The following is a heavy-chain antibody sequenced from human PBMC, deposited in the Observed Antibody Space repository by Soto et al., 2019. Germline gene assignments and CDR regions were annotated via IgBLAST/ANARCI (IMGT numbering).Heavy chain of an antibody. CDR1: GFTFSSHY. CDR2: INSDGST. CDR3: ARGGCSATSCLDY. D-gene: IGHD2-2*01. Sequence: EVQLVESGGGLVQPGGSLRLTCAASGFTFSSHYMHWVRQAPGTVLVWVSYINSDGSTSYADSVKGRFTISRDNAKNTLYLQMNTLRADDTAVYYCARGGCSATSCLDYWGQGTLVTVSP. V-gene: IGHV3-74*01. J-gene: IGHJ4*02.